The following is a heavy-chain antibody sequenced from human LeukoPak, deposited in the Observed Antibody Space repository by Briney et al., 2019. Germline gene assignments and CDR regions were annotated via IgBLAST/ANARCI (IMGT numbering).Heavy chain of an antibody. CDR2: ISYDGSNK. Sequence: GGSLRLSCAASGFTFSSYAMHWVRQAPGKGLEWLAVISYDGSNKYYADSVKGRFTISRDNSKNTLYLQMNSLRAEDTAAYYCARDTSDYWGQGTLVTVSS. V-gene: IGHV3-30-3*01. J-gene: IGHJ4*02. CDR3: ARDTSDY. D-gene: IGHD3-3*01. CDR1: GFTFSSYA.